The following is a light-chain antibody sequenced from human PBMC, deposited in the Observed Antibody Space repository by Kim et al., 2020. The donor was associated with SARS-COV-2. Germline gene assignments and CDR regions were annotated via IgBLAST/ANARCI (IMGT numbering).Light chain of an antibody. CDR1: KLGDKY. J-gene: IGLJ3*02. V-gene: IGLV3-1*01. CDR3: QAWDSSTSWV. CDR2: QDS. Sequence: SYELTQPPSVSVSPGQTASITCSGDKLGDKYACWYQQKPGQSPVLVIYQDSKRPSGIPERFSGSNSGNTATLTIRGTQAMDEADYYCQAWDSSTSWVFGVGTQLTVL.